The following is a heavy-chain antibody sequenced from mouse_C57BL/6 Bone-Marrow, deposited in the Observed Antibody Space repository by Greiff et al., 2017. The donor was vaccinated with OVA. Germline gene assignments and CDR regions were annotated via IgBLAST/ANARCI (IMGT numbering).Heavy chain of an antibody. CDR3: AREWYYGYDVVAY. CDR1: GFTFSDYG. D-gene: IGHD2-2*01. CDR2: ISSGSSTI. V-gene: IGHV5-17*01. Sequence: EVKLMESGGGLVKPGGSLKLSCAASGFTFSDYGMHWVRQAPETGLEWVAYISSGSSTIYYADTVKGRFTISRDNAKNTLFLQMTSLRSVDTAMYYCAREWYYGYDVVAYWGQGTLVTVSA. J-gene: IGHJ3*01.